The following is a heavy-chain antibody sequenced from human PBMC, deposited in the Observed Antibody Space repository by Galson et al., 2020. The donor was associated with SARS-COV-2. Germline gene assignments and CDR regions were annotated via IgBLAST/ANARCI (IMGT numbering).Heavy chain of an antibody. CDR2: INPNSGGT. J-gene: IGHJ6*02. CDR1: GYTFTGYY. V-gene: IGHV1-2*02. Sequence: CKASGYTFTGYYMHWLRQAPGQGLEWMGWINPNSGGTNYAQKFQGRVTMTRDTSISTAYMELSRLRSDDTAVYYCARGKLRYFDWLLLSEDYYYYGMDVWGQGTTVTVSS. D-gene: IGHD3-9*01. CDR3: ARGKLRYFDWLLLSEDYYYYGMDV.